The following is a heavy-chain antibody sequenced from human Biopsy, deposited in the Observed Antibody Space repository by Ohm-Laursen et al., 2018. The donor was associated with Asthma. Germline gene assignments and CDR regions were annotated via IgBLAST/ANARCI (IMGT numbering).Heavy chain of an antibody. CDR3: VRGSSSWHHGPFHYYYGLDV. Sequence: TLSLTCGLSSGSGGYMRSGNYYWGWIRQPPGKGLEWIGSIYYSGTTYYNPSLEVRVTVSEDTSKNQFSLNLTSVTAADTAVYYCVRGSSSWHHGPFHYYYGLDVWGQGTTATVSS. J-gene: IGHJ6*02. CDR1: GGYMRSGNYY. CDR2: IYYSGTT. D-gene: IGHD6-13*01. V-gene: IGHV4-39*01.